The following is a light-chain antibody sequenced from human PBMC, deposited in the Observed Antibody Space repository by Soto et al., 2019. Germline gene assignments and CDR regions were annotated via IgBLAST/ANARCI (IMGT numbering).Light chain of an antibody. CDR2: GAS. J-gene: IGKJ2*01. Sequence: EIVMTQSPATLSVSPGETATLSCRASQSVSSNLAWYQQKPGQSPRLLIYGASTRATGIPARFSGSGSGTEFTLTISSLQSEDFAVYYCQQYNNWPHTFGQGTKLGIK. CDR1: QSVSSN. CDR3: QQYNNWPHT. V-gene: IGKV3-15*01.